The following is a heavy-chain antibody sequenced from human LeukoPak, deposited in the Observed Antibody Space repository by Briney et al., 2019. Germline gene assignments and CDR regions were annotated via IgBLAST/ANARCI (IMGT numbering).Heavy chain of an antibody. D-gene: IGHD6-13*01. V-gene: IGHV1-8*01. CDR3: ARLLAGHIQGSFDY. CDR2: MNPSNGNT. Sequence: ASVKVSCKASGYTFTNYDINWVRQATGQGLEWMGWMNPSNGNTGYAQKFQGRVTMTRNTSISTAYMDLSSLRSEDTAVYYCARLLAGHIQGSFDYWGQGALVTVSS. CDR1: GYTFTNYD. J-gene: IGHJ4*02.